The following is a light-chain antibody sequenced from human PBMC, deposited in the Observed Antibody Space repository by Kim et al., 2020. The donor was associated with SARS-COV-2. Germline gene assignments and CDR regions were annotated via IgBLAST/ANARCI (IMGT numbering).Light chain of an antibody. Sequence: SPLYETVGDRVTSHCRASQSITSWFDWNQQKPGKASNLLLQKASTLESGVPSRFGGRASGTEFTLTISRLQPDDFATYYCQQYNTFGQGTKV. J-gene: IGKJ1*01. CDR1: QSITSW. V-gene: IGKV1-5*03. CDR3: QQYNT. CDR2: KAS.